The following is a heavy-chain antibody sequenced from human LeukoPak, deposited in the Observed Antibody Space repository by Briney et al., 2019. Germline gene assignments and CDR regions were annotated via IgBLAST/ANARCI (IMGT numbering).Heavy chain of an antibody. CDR3: ARDVRYCSSTSCYQV. Sequence: GGSLRLSCVASGFTFDYSAFHWARQAPGKGLEWVSGIGFSTNNVDYADSVRGRFTISRDNTKNSLDLQMNSLRAEDTAVYYCARDVRYCSSTSCYQVWGKGTTVTVSS. J-gene: IGHJ6*04. CDR1: GFTFDYSA. D-gene: IGHD2-2*01. CDR2: IGFSTNNV. V-gene: IGHV3-9*01.